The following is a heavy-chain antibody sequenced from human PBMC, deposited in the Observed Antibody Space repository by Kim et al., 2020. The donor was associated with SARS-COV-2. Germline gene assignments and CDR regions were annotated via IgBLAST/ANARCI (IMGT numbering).Heavy chain of an antibody. Sequence: RVTISVDTSKNQFSLKLSSVTAADTAVYYCARHRRSYYGSGSYRPYAFDIWGQGTMVTVSS. J-gene: IGHJ3*02. V-gene: IGHV4-34*01. D-gene: IGHD3-10*01. CDR3: ARHRRSYYGSGSYRPYAFDI.